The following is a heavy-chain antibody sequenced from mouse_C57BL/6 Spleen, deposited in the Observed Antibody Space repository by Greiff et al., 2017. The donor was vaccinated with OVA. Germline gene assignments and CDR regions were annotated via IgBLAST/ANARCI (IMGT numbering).Heavy chain of an antibody. V-gene: IGHV3-6*01. Sequence: EVQLQESGPGLVKPSQSLSLTCSVTGYSITSGYYWNWIRQFPGNKLEWMGYISYDGSNNYNPSLKNRISITRDTSKNQFFLKLNSVTTEDTATYYCARTSRGAMDYWGQGTSVTVSS. CDR3: ARTSRGAMDY. J-gene: IGHJ4*01. CDR1: GYSITSGYY. CDR2: ISYDGSN.